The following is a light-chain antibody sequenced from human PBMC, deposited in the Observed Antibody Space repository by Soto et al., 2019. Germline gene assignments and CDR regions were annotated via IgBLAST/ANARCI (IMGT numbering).Light chain of an antibody. J-gene: IGKJ1*01. CDR3: QQYNSYPLT. Sequence: DIQMTQSPSTLSASVGERVTITCRASQSISSWLAWYQQKPGKAPKLLIYDAPSLESGVPSRFSGSGSGTEFNLTISRLQTDDFATYECQQYNSYPLTFGQGTKVEIK. CDR1: QSISSW. CDR2: DAP. V-gene: IGKV1-5*01.